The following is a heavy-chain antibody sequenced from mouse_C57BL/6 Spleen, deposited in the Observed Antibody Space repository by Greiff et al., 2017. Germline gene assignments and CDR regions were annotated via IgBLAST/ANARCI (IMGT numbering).Heavy chain of an antibody. Sequence: VKLQESGAELVKPGASVKISCKASGYAFSSYWMNWVKQRPGKGLEWIGQIYPGDGDTNYNGKFKGKATLTADKSSSTAYMQLSSLTSEDSAVYFGARGLTTVVGNYAMDYWGQGTSVTVSS. CDR3: ARGLTTVVGNYAMDY. V-gene: IGHV1-80*01. J-gene: IGHJ4*01. CDR1: GYAFSSYW. CDR2: IYPGDGDT. D-gene: IGHD1-1*01.